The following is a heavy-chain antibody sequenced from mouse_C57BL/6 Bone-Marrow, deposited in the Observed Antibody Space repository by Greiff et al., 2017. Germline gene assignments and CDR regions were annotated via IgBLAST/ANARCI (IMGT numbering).Heavy chain of an antibody. CDR1: GFTFSSYA. V-gene: IGHV5-4*03. D-gene: IGHD2-4*01. J-gene: IGHJ3*01. CDR3: ARCYDYDRFAY. Sequence: EVKLVESGGGLVKPGGSLKLSCAASGFTFSSYAMSWVRQTPDKRLEWVATISDGGSYTYYPANVKGRFTICRDNAKNDLYLQLSHLKCEDTAMYYCARCYDYDRFAYWGQGTLVTVSA. CDR2: ISDGGSYT.